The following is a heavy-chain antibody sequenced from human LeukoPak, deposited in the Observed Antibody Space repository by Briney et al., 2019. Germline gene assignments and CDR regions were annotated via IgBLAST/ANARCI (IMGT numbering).Heavy chain of an antibody. J-gene: IGHJ4*02. Sequence: GGSLRLSCAASGFTVSSNYMSWVRQAPGKGLEWVSVIYSGGSTYYADSVKGRFTISRDNSKNTLYLQMNSLRAEDTAVYYCAKDPGWFGELSGYYFDYWGQGTLVTVSS. CDR2: IYSGGST. D-gene: IGHD3-10*01. CDR1: GFTVSSNY. CDR3: AKDPGWFGELSGYYFDY. V-gene: IGHV3-53*05.